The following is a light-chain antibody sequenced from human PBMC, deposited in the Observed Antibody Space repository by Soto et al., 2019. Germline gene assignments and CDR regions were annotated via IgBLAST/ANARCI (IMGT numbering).Light chain of an antibody. CDR2: DAS. V-gene: IGKV1-33*01. CDR1: QDINNY. J-gene: IGKJ5*01. Sequence: DIKMTQSPSSLSASVGDRVTITFQASQDINNYLNWYQQKPGQAPKLLIYDASGLEVGVPSRFSGSGSGTHFTLTISGLQPEDIATYYCQQFGDLTFIFGQGTRLEIK. CDR3: QQFGDLTFI.